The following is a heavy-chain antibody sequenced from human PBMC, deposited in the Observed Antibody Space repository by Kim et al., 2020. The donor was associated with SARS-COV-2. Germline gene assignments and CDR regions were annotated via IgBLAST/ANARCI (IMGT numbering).Heavy chain of an antibody. Sequence: GGSLRLSCAASGFTFSNAWMSWVRQAPGKGLEWVGRIKSKTDGGTTDYAAPVKGRFTISRDDSKNTLYLQMNSLKTEDTAVYYCTTDLMVRGVITYYYYYGMDVWGQGTTVTVSS. D-gene: IGHD3-10*01. CDR1: GFTFSNAW. J-gene: IGHJ6*02. CDR2: IKSKTDGGTT. CDR3: TTDLMVRGVITYYYYYGMDV. V-gene: IGHV3-15*01.